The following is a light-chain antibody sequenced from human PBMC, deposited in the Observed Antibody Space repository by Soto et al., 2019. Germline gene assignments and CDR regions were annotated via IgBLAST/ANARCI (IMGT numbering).Light chain of an antibody. Sequence: QSVLTQPPSASGTPGQRVTISCSGSTSNIGSNTVNWYQQLPGMAPKLLIYSNNQRPSGVPERFSGSKSGTSASLAISGLQSEDEADYFCAAWDDSLNGAVFGGGTQLTVL. CDR2: SNN. V-gene: IGLV1-44*01. CDR3: AAWDDSLNGAV. CDR1: TSNIGSNT. J-gene: IGLJ7*01.